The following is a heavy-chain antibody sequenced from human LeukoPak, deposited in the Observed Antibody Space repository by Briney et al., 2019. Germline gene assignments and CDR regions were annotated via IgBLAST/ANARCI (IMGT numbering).Heavy chain of an antibody. CDR3: ASYYDSSGYEYFVY. Sequence: SETLSLTCTVSGGSISSATYLCGWIRQPPGRGLEWIGSIYHSGTTFYNPSLKSRVTMSVDTSKNQFSLKLSSVTAADTSVYYCASYYDSSGYEYFVYWGQGTLVTVSS. D-gene: IGHD3-22*01. J-gene: IGHJ4*02. CDR2: IYHSGTT. V-gene: IGHV4-39*01. CDR1: GGSISSATYL.